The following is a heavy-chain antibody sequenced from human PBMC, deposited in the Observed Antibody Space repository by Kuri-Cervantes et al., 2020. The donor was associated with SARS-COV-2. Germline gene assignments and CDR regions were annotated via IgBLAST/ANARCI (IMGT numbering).Heavy chain of an antibody. CDR1: GYTLTELS. V-gene: IGHV1-24*01. D-gene: IGHD2-2*01. CDR3: VLLGEYQLLPMAVDYYMDV. CDR2: FDPEDGET. Sequence: ASVKVSCKVSGYTLTELSMHWVRQAPGKGLAWMGGFDPEDGETIYVQKFQGRVTMTEDTSTDTAYMELSSLRSEDTAVYYCVLLGEYQLLPMAVDYYMDVWGKGTTVTVSS. J-gene: IGHJ6*03.